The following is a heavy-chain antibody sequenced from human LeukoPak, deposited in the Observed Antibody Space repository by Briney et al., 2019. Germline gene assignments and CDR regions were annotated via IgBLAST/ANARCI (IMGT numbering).Heavy chain of an antibody. V-gene: IGHV4-30-4*01. Sequence: SETLSLTCTVSGGSISSGDYYWSWIRQPPGKGLEWIGYIYYSGNTYYNPSLKSRVTISVDTSKNQFSLKLSSVTAADTAVYYCARGEPAEDYFDYWGQGTLVTVSS. CDR1: GGSISSGDYY. CDR3: ARGEPAEDYFDY. CDR2: IYYSGNT. D-gene: IGHD1-14*01. J-gene: IGHJ4*02.